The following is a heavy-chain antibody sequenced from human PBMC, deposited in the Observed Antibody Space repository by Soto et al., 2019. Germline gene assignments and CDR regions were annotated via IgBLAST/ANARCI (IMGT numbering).Heavy chain of an antibody. CDR2: INPSSGGT. Sequence: QVQLVQCGAEVKKPGASVKVSCKASGYPLTAKYLHWVRQAPGQGLEWMGWINPSSGGTKEAQKFRGRVTMTRDTSISAAYMELSRLTSDDTAVYYCAKGGSSWTEWFDPWGQGTLVTVSS. D-gene: IGHD6-13*01. CDR1: GYPLTAKY. V-gene: IGHV1-2*02. J-gene: IGHJ5*02. CDR3: AKGGSSWTEWFDP.